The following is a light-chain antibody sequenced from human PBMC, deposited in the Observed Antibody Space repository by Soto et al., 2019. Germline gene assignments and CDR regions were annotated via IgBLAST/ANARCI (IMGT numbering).Light chain of an antibody. V-gene: IGKV3-15*01. CDR1: QSVSSN. CDR3: LHYSTYPLT. Sequence: DIVLTPSPATLSVSPGERATLSCRASQSVSSNLAWYQQTPGQAPRLLIYGASTRDTGIPARFSGSGSGTEFTLTISSLQTDDFASYYCLHYSTYPLTFGGGTKVDIK. J-gene: IGKJ4*02. CDR2: GAS.